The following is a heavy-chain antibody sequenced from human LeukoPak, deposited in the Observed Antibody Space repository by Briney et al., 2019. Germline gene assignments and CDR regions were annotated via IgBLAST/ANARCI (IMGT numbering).Heavy chain of an antibody. V-gene: IGHV5-51*01. Sequence: GESLKISCKGSGYNFTDYWIGWVRQMPGKGLEWMGIIYPGDSDTRYSPSFQGQVTISVDKSLNTAYLQWTSLKASDSAKYYCARRLYYYESSGYFLGWFDPWGQGTLVTVSS. CDR3: ARRLYYYESSGYFLGWFDP. CDR1: GYNFTDYW. J-gene: IGHJ5*02. D-gene: IGHD3-22*01. CDR2: IYPGDSDT.